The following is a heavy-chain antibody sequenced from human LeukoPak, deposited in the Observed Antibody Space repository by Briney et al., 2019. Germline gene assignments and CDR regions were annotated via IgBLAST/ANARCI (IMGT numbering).Heavy chain of an antibody. CDR1: GGSISSSSYY. CDR3: ARRTSGGGLFDY. CDR2: IFYSGDT. Sequence: SETLSLTCTVSGGSISSSSYYWGWIRQPPGKGLEWIGSIFYSGDTYYNASLKSRVTISVDTSKKHFSLKLTSVTPADTAVYYCARRTSGGGLFDYWGQGTLVTVSS. J-gene: IGHJ4*02. D-gene: IGHD3-10*01. V-gene: IGHV4-39*02.